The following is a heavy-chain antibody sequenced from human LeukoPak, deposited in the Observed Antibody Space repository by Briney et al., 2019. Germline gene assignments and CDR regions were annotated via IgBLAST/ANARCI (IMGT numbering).Heavy chain of an antibody. CDR1: GYTCTGYY. Sequence: GASVKVSCKASGYTCTGYYMHWVRQAPGQGLEWMGWINPNSGGTNYAQKFQGRVTMTRDTSISTASMELSRLRSDDTAVYYSARPEPACSSTSCYMDVWGQGTTVTVSS. CDR3: ARPEPACSSTSCYMDV. D-gene: IGHD2-2*01. J-gene: IGHJ6*02. V-gene: IGHV1-2*02. CDR2: INPNSGGT.